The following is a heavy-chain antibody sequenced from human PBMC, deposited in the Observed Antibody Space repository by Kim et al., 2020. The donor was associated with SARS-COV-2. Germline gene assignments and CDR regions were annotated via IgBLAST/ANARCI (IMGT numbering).Heavy chain of an antibody. CDR2: IYYSGST. J-gene: IGHJ6*02. CDR1: GGSISSYS. Sequence: SETLSLTCTVSGGSISSYSWSWIRQPPGKGLEWIGYIYYSGSTNYNPSLKSRVTISVDTSKNQFSLKLSSVTAADTAVYYCARHHDYYYYYGMDVWGQGTTVTVSS. V-gene: IGHV4-59*13. CDR3: ARHHDYYYYYGMDV. D-gene: IGHD1-1*01.